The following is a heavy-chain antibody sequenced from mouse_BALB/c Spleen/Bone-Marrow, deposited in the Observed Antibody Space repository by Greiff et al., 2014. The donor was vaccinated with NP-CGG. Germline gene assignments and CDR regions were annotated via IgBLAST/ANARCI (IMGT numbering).Heavy chain of an antibody. J-gene: IGHJ3*01. Sequence: LVESGAELVKPGASVKLSCTASGFNIKDTYMHWVKQRPEQGLEWIGRIDPANGNTKYDPKFQGKATITADTSSNTAYLQLRLLTSEDTDFFYCASYFYGSSLFAYWGQGTLVNGSA. D-gene: IGHD1-1*01. CDR1: GFNIKDTY. CDR3: ASYFYGSSLFAY. CDR2: IDPANGNT. V-gene: IGHV14-3*02.